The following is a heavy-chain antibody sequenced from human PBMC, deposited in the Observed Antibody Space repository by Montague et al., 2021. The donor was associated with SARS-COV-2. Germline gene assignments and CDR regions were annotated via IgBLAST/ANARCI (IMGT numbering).Heavy chain of an antibody. J-gene: IGHJ4*02. Sequence: TLSLTCTVSGGSISSDCYYWNWIRPPAGQGLEWIGRIYTSGSTNSNPSLKSRVTISVDTSQNQFSLKLNSVTAADTAVYYCAGATLHLTGYYNDYFDYWGQGTLVTVSS. CDR1: GGSISSDCYY. CDR2: IYTSGST. CDR3: AGATLHLTGYYNDYFDY. D-gene: IGHD3-9*01. V-gene: IGHV4-61*02.